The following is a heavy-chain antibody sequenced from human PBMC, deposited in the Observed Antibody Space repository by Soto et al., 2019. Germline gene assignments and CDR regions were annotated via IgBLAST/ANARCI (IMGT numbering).Heavy chain of an antibody. CDR2: INAGNGNT. Sequence: ASVKVSCKASGYTFTSYAMHWVRQAPGQRLEWMGWINAGNGNTKYSQKFQGRVTITRDTSASTAYMELSSLRSEDTAVYYCASNSNSSGWYVPADYWGQGTLVTVSS. J-gene: IGHJ4*02. CDR1: GYTFTSYA. D-gene: IGHD6-19*01. V-gene: IGHV1-3*01. CDR3: ASNSNSSGWYVPADY.